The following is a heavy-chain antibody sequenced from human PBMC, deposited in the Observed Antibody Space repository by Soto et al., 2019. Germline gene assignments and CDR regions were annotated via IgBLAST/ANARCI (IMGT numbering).Heavy chain of an antibody. V-gene: IGHV3-9*01. CDR1: GFTFDDYA. J-gene: IGHJ4*02. Sequence: GGSLRLSCAASGFTFDDYAMHWVRQAPGKGLEWVSGISWNSGSIGYADSVKGRFTISRDNAKNSLYLQMNSLRAEDTALYYCAKARSGWYNGIYYWGQGTLVTVSS. CDR2: ISWNSGSI. D-gene: IGHD6-19*01. CDR3: AKARSGWYNGIYY.